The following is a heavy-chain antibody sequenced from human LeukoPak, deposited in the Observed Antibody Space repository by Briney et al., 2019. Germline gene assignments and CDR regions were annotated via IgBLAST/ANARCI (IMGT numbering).Heavy chain of an antibody. J-gene: IGHJ4*02. D-gene: IGHD2-8*02. Sequence: AAVKVSCQASGYTFTSYGISWVRQAPGQGIEWMGWISAYNGNTNYAQKLQGRVTMTTDTSTSTAYMELRSLRSDDTAVYYCARYWVERGLDYWGQGTLVTVSS. CDR3: ARYWVERGLDY. CDR2: ISAYNGNT. V-gene: IGHV1-18*01. CDR1: GYTFTSYG.